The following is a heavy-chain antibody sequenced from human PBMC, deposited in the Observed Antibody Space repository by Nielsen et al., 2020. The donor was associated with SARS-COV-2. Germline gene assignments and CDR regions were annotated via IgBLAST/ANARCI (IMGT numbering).Heavy chain of an antibody. D-gene: IGHD1-1*01. Sequence: WVRQAPGQGLEWMGWINTNIGNPTYAQGFTGRFVFSLDTSVSTAYLQISSLKAEDTAVYYCARNLFYVLDYYYYYYGMDVWGQGTTVTVSS. J-gene: IGHJ6*02. CDR2: INTNIGNP. CDR3: ARNLFYVLDYYYYYYGMDV. V-gene: IGHV7-4-1*02.